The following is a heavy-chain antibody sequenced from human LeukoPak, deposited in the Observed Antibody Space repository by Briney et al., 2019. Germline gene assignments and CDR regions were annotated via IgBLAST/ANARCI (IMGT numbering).Heavy chain of an antibody. V-gene: IGHV4-34*01. CDR1: GGSFSGYY. J-gene: IGHJ6*03. CDR3: ARIVVPAAKFYYYYMDV. D-gene: IGHD2-2*01. Sequence: SETLSLTCAVYGGSFSGYYWSWIRHPPGKGLEWIGEINHSGSTDYNPSLKSRVTISVDTSKNQFSLKLSSVTAADTAVYYCARIVVPAAKFYYYYMDVWGKGTTVTVSS. CDR2: INHSGST.